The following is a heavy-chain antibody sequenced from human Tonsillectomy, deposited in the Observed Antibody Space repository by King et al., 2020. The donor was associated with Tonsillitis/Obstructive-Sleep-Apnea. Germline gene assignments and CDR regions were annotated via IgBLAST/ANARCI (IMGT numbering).Heavy chain of an antibody. J-gene: IGHJ4*01. V-gene: IGHV1-18*01. D-gene: IGHD3-10*01. CDR1: GYTFTSYG. CDR2: ISTYNGNT. CDR3: ARNDYASGSYYNSPFDS. Sequence: VQLVESGAEVKKPGASVKVSCKASGYTFTSYGVSWVRQAPGQGLEWMGWISTYNGNTTYAQKLQDRVTMTTDTSANTAYMELRGLRSDDTAVYYCARNDYASGSYYNSPFDSWGQEPWSPSPQ.